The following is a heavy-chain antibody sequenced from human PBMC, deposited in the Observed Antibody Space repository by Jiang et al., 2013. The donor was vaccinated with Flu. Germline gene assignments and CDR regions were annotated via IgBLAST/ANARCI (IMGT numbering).Heavy chain of an antibody. CDR3: ARTDIVATIIKYYFDY. CDR1: GYTFTSYG. D-gene: IGHD5-12*01. CDR2: ISAYNDNT. Sequence: SGAEVKKPGASVKVSCKASGYTFTSYGITWVRQAPGQGLEWMGWISAYNDNTNYAQNLQDRVTMTTDASTSTAYMELTSLRSDDTAVYYCARTDIVATIIKYYFDYVGQGTLVTVSS. V-gene: IGHV1-18*01. J-gene: IGHJ4*02.